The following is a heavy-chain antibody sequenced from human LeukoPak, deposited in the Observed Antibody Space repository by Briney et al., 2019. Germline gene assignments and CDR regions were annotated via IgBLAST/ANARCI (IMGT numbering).Heavy chain of an antibody. CDR3: ARETGSAVGSTDFDY. D-gene: IGHD4-17*01. J-gene: IGHJ4*02. Sequence: GGSLRPSCAASGFTFSTYWMSWVRRAPGKGLEWVAVISYDGSNKYYADSVKGRFTISRDNSKNTLYLQMNSLRAEDTAVYYCARETGSAVGSTDFDYWGQGTLVTVSS. CDR1: GFTFSTYW. V-gene: IGHV3-30-3*01. CDR2: ISYDGSNK.